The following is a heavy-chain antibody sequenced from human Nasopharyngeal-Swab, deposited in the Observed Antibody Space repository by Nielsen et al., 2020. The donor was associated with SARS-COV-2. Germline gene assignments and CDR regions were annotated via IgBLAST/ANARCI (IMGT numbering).Heavy chain of an antibody. D-gene: IGHD6-13*01. CDR1: GFTFSSYG. J-gene: IGHJ6*02. CDR2: IWYDGSNK. Sequence: GESLKISCAASGFTFSSYGMHWVRQAPGKGLEWVAVIWYDGSNKYYADSVKGRFTISRDNSKNTLYLQMNSLRAEDTAVYYCARGGIAAAADYYYGMDVWGQGTTVTVSS. CDR3: ARGGIAAAADYYYGMDV. V-gene: IGHV3-33*01.